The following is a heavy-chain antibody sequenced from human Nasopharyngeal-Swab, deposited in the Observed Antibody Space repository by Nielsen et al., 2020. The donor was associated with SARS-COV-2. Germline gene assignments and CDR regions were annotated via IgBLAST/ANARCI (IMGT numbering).Heavy chain of an antibody. J-gene: IGHJ4*02. CDR3: ARDDRAGTTGLLVQHYFDY. V-gene: IGHV4-34*01. Sequence: WIRQAPGKGLEWIGEINHSGSTNYNPSLKSRVTISVDTSKNQFSLKLSSVTAADTAVYYCARDDRAGTTGLLVQHYFDYWGQGTLVTVSS. D-gene: IGHD2-15*01. CDR2: INHSGST.